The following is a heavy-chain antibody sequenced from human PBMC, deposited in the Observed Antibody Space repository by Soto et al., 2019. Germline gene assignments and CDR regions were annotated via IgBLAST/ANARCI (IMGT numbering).Heavy chain of an antibody. CDR3: AKGCTSTPLDY. Sequence: GASLKVSCKASGGTFSSYTISWVRQAPGQGLEWMGRIIPILGIANYAQKFQGRVTITADKSTSTAYMELSSLRSEDTAVYYCAKGCTSTPLDYWGQGTLVTVSS. J-gene: IGHJ4*02. V-gene: IGHV1-69*02. CDR1: GGTFSSYT. CDR2: IIPILGIA. D-gene: IGHD1-1*01.